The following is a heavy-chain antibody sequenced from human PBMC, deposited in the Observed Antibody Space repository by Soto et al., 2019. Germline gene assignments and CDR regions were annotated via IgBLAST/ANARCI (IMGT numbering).Heavy chain of an antibody. CDR3: TCDSGSDLSAPLGIFDY. CDR1: RYTFSSYT. V-gene: IGHV1-18*01. J-gene: IGHJ4*02. D-gene: IGHD2-15*01. Sequence: GAAVKVSCKTSRYTFSSYTIRWVRQAPGQGLEWVGWISTYNGKMNSAQKFQGRVTFTTDPSTTTAYMELRSLVSDDTAVYSFTCDSGSDLSAPLGIFDYWGQGTLVTVSS. CDR2: ISTYNGKM.